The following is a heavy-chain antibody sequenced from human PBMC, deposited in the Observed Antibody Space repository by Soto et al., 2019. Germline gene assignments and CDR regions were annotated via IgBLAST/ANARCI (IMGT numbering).Heavy chain of an antibody. Sequence: QVQLQESGPGLVKPSETLSLTCTVSGGSISNYYWSWIRQPPGKGLEWIGYIYYSGSTNYNPSLKRRVTISVDTSKNQFSLKLSSVTAADTAVYYCASLRGYCSGASCYSGYYYYMNVWGKGTTVTVSS. CDR2: IYYSGST. CDR3: ASLRGYCSGASCYSGYYYYMNV. CDR1: GGSISNYY. J-gene: IGHJ6*03. D-gene: IGHD2-15*01. V-gene: IGHV4-59*08.